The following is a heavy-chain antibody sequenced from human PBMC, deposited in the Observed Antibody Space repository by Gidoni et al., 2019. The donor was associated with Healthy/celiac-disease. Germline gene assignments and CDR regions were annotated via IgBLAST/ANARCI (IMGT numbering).Heavy chain of an antibody. D-gene: IGHD3-22*01. CDR3: TTGLDYYDSSGYYYAFDI. J-gene: IGHJ3*02. Sequence: EVQLVESGGGLVKPGGSLRLSCAASGFTFRNARMTWVRQAPGKGLEWVGRIKSKTDGGTTDYAAPVKGRFTISRDDSKNTLYLQMNSLKTEDTAVYYCTTGLDYYDSSGYYYAFDIWGQGTMVTVSS. CDR1: GFTFRNAR. V-gene: IGHV3-15*01. CDR2: IKSKTDGGTT.